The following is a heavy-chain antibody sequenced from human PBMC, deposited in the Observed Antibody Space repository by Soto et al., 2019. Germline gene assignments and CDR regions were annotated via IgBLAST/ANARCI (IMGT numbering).Heavy chain of an antibody. CDR2: INHSGTT. CDR3: ARGKWLDNY. Sequence: SETLSLTCAVYGGTFSDYQWSWIRQPPGKGLEWIGEINHSGTTTYNPSLKSRLTISVDTSKNQFSLQLSSVTAADTAVYYCARGKWLDNYWGQGTLVTVSS. J-gene: IGHJ4*02. CDR1: GGTFSDYQ. V-gene: IGHV4-34*01. D-gene: IGHD6-19*01.